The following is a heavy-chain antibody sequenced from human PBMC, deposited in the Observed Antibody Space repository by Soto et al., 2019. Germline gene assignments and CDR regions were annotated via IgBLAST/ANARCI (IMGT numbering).Heavy chain of an antibody. D-gene: IGHD3-10*01. Sequence: EVQLLESGGGLVQPGGSLRLSCAASGFTFSNYAMSWVRQAPGRGLEWVSAISGSGVYTHYADSVKGRFTISRDNSKNTLYLQMNSLRAEDTAVYYCARGGDADYWGQGTLVTVSS. J-gene: IGHJ4*02. CDR3: ARGGDADY. V-gene: IGHV3-23*01. CDR2: ISGSGVYT. CDR1: GFTFSNYA.